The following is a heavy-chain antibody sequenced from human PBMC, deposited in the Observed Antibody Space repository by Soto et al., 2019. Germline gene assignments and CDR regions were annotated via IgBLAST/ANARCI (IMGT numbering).Heavy chain of an antibody. CDR2: IYHTGST. CDR3: AKNTCYGDRCDTAFHI. D-gene: IGHD2-15*01. V-gene: IGHV4-4*02. J-gene: IGHJ3*02. Sequence: QVQLQESGPGLVKPSGTLSLTCAVSGASISSDNWWSWVRQPPGKGLEWMGEIYHTGSTFYNPSLTSRFTVSLDKSNNQFSLRLTSVTAADTAVYYCAKNTCYGDRCDTAFHIWGQGTTVTVSP. CDR1: GASISSDNW.